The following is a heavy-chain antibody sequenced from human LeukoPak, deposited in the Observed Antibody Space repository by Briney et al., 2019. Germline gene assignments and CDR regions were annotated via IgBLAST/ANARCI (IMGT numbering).Heavy chain of an antibody. V-gene: IGHV3-30-3*01. J-gene: IGHJ3*02. CDR2: ISSGGDIK. Sequence: GGSLRLSCAASGFTFTTYDMHWVRQAPDKGPEWVAVISSGGDIKIYADSVKGRFTISRDNSKNTLFLQMNSLRAEDTAVYYCARDWSSTNWPDALDIWGQGTMVTVSS. D-gene: IGHD2-2*01. CDR1: GFTFTTYD. CDR3: ARDWSSTNWPDALDI.